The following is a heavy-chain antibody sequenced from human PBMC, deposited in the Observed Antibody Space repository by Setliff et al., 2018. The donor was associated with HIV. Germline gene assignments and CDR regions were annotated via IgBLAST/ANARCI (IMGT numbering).Heavy chain of an antibody. D-gene: IGHD6-6*01. CDR2: ISGSGDST. CDR3: AREESTSSWGYYHYYMDV. V-gene: IGHV3-23*01. CDR1: GLTFEYYA. Sequence: GGSLRLSCAAPGLTFEYYAMTWVRQAPGKGLEWVSGISGSGDSTYYAPAVKGRFTISRDNLKNILYLQMNSLGAEDTAVYYCAREESTSSWGYYHYYMDVWGKGTTVTVSS. J-gene: IGHJ6*03.